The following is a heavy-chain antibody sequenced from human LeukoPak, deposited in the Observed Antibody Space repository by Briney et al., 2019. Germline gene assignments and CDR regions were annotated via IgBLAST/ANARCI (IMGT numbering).Heavy chain of an antibody. CDR1: GFTFSRYW. V-gene: IGHV3-74*01. D-gene: IGHD3-22*01. J-gene: IGHJ5*02. CDR3: ARVLSGSWDWFDP. Sequence: GGSLRLSCAASGFTFSRYWIHWVRQAPGKGLEWVSRINPDGSTTTHADSVKGRFTISRDNAKNTVYLQMNSLGAEDTAVYYCARVLSGSWDWFDPWGQGTLVTVSS. CDR2: INPDGSTT.